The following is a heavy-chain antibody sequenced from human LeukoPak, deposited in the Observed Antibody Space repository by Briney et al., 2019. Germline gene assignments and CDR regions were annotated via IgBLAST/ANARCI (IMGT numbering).Heavy chain of an antibody. J-gene: IGHJ4*02. Sequence: GGSLRLSCAASGFTFSSYGMHWVRQAPGKGLEWVAVISYDGSNKYYADSVKGRFTISRDNSKNTLYLQMNSLRAEDTAVYYCARGALTMLRGVTPPDYWGQGTLVTVSS. CDR3: ARGALTMLRGVTPPDY. D-gene: IGHD3-10*01. CDR1: GFTFSSYG. V-gene: IGHV3-30*03. CDR2: ISYDGSNK.